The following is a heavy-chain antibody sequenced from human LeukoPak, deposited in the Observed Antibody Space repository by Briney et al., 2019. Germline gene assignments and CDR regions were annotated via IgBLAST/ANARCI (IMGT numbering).Heavy chain of an antibody. CDR3: ARDAGYSGYDRTYGMDV. V-gene: IGHV1-46*01. CDR2: INPSGGST. D-gene: IGHD5-12*01. J-gene: IGHJ6*02. CDR1: GYTFTSYY. Sequence: GASVKVTCKASGYTFTSYYMHWVRQARGQGPEWMGIINPSGGSTSYAQKFQGRVTMTRDTSTSTVYMELSSLRSEDTAVYYCARDAGYSGYDRTYGMDVWGQGTTVTVSS.